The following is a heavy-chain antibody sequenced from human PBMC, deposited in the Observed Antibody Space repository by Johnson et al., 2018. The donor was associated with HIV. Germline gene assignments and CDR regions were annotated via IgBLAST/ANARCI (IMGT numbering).Heavy chain of an antibody. D-gene: IGHD2/OR15-2a*01. Sequence: QVQLVESGGGVVQPGRSLRISCAASGFTFSNYAMHWVRQAPGKGLDWVAFILYDGRNKFYAESVKGRFTISRDNSQNTLYLQMNSLRAEDTAVFYCARARNIWYDFYDFDIWGQWTMVTVSS. V-gene: IGHV3-30*04. CDR3: ARARNIWYDFYDFDI. CDR1: GFTFSNYA. J-gene: IGHJ3*02. CDR2: ILYDGRNK.